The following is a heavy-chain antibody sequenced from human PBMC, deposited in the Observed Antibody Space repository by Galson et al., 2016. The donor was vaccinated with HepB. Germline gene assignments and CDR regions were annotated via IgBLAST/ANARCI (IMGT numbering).Heavy chain of an antibody. J-gene: IGHJ4*02. CDR3: ARSARNYSSGWSYYFGY. CDR2: INHSGST. CDR1: GGSFSGYY. Sequence: SETLSLTCAVYGGSFSGYYWSWIRQPPGKGLEWIGEINHSGSTNYNPSLKSRVAISVDTSKNQFSLKLSSVTAADTAVYYCARSARNYSSGWSYYFGYWGQGTLVAVSS. D-gene: IGHD6-19*01. V-gene: IGHV4-34*01.